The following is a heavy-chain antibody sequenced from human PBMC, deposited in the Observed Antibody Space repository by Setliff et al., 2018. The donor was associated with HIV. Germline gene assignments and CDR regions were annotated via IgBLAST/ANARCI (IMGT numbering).Heavy chain of an antibody. Sequence: PGGSPRLSCVASGFTFRNYDMHWVRQVPGKGLEWVSAITTAGDSYYPGSGTGRFTISRDNAKNSLYLQMNSLTVGDTAVYYCARDAPGTHGAFDIWGQGTTVTVSS. D-gene: IGHD3-10*01. V-gene: IGHV3-13*01. CDR1: GFTFRNYD. CDR2: ITTAGDS. CDR3: ARDAPGTHGAFDI. J-gene: IGHJ3*02.